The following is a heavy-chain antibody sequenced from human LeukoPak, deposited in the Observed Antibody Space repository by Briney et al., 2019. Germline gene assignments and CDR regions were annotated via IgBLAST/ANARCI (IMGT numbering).Heavy chain of an antibody. V-gene: IGHV4-59*08. Sequence: SETLSLTCTISGGSISSYYWSWIRQPPGKGLEWIGYIYYSGSTNYNPSLKSRVTISVDTSKNQFSLKLSSVTAADTAVYYCARQDSSGYLDYWGQGTLVTVSS. J-gene: IGHJ4*02. CDR2: IYYSGST. CDR1: GGSISSYY. CDR3: ARQDSSGYLDY. D-gene: IGHD3-22*01.